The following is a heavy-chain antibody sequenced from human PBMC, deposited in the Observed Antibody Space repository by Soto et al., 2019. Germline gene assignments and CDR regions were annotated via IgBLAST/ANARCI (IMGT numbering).Heavy chain of an antibody. D-gene: IGHD4-17*01. J-gene: IGHJ4*02. CDR2: IYYSGST. CDR1: GGSISSGDYC. V-gene: IGHV4-30-4*01. CDR3: ARDYGGNYYFDY. Sequence: PSETLSLTCTVSGGSISSGDYCWSWIRQPPGKGLEWIGYIYYSGSTYYNPSLKSRVTISVDTSKNQFSLKLSSVTAADTAVYYCARDYGGNYYFDYWGQGTLVTVSS.